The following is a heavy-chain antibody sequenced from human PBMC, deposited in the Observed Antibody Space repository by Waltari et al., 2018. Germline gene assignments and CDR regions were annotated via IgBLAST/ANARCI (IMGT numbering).Heavy chain of an antibody. CDR2: IIPIFGTA. CDR1: GGTFSRYA. Sequence: QVQLVQSGAEVKKPGSSVKVSCKASGGTFSRYAISWLRQAPGHRLEWMGGIIPIFGTANYAQKFQGRVTITADESTSTAYMELSSLRSEDTAVYYCARDYYDYGDYEDYYGMDVWGQGTTVTVSS. J-gene: IGHJ6*02. D-gene: IGHD4-17*01. V-gene: IGHV1-69*13. CDR3: ARDYYDYGDYEDYYGMDV.